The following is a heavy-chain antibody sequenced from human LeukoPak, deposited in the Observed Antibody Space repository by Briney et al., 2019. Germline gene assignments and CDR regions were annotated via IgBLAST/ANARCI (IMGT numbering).Heavy chain of an antibody. CDR3: AREFYDSSGYYYYYYYMDV. Sequence: GGSLRLSCAASGFTFDDYGMSWVRQAPGKGLEWVSGINWNGGSTGYADSVKGRFTISRDNAKNSLYLQMYSLRAEDTALYYCAREFYDSSGYYYYYYYMDVWGKGTTVTVSS. D-gene: IGHD3-22*01. V-gene: IGHV3-20*04. J-gene: IGHJ6*03. CDR1: GFTFDDYG. CDR2: INWNGGST.